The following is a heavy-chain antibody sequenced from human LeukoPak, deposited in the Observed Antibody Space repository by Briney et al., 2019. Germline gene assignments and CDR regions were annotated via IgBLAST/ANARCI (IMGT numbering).Heavy chain of an antibody. CDR1: GFTLGNHW. CDR2: ISGDEIWT. CDR3: TREYISGPRQTDAFDI. Sequence: GGSLRLSCAASGFTLGNHWMHWVRQAPGKGLVWASRISGDEIWTSYADSAKGRFTISRDNAKDTLYLQMNGLRTEDTAVYCCTREYISGPRQTDAFDIWGRGTMVTVSS. V-gene: IGHV3-74*01. D-gene: IGHD3-22*01. J-gene: IGHJ3*02.